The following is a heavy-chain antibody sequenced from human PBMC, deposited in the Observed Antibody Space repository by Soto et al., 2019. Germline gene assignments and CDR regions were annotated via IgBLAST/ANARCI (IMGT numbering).Heavy chain of an antibody. J-gene: IGHJ3*02. CDR3: ASSPATVGSSYAFDI. CDR2: MNPNSGNT. CDR1: GYTFTSYD. V-gene: IGHV1-8*01. D-gene: IGHD6-6*01. Sequence: QVQLVQSGAEVKKPGASVKVSCKASGYTFTSYDINWVRQASGQGLEWMGWMNPNSGNTGYAQKFQGRVTMTRNTSISTAYMELSSLRSEDTAVYYSASSPATVGSSYAFDIWGQGTMVTVSS.